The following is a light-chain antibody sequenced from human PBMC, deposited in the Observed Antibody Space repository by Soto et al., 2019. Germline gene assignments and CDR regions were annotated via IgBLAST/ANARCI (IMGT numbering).Light chain of an antibody. CDR2: GVS. CDR1: QSISST. V-gene: IGKV3D-15*01. J-gene: IGKJ5*01. CDR3: QQYNNWPPIT. Sequence: EIVLTQSPGTLSLSPGERATLSCRASQSISSTFLAWYQQKPGQAPRLLIFGVSNRATGISDRFSGSGSGTEFTLTISSLQSEDFAVYYCQQYNNWPPITFGQGTRLEIK.